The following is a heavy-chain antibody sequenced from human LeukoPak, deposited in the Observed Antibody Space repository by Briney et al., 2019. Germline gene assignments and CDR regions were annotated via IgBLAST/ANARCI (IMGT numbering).Heavy chain of an antibody. J-gene: IGHJ4*02. V-gene: IGHV3-15*01. Sequence: GGSLRLSCAASGFTFSNAWMSWVRQAPGKGLEWVGRIKSKTDGGTTDYAAPVKGRFTISRDDSKNTLYLQMNSLKTEGTAVYYCTTRGYQLLGYIDYWGQGTLVTVSS. CDR1: GFTFSNAW. CDR2: IKSKTDGGTT. D-gene: IGHD2-2*01. CDR3: TTRGYQLLGYIDY.